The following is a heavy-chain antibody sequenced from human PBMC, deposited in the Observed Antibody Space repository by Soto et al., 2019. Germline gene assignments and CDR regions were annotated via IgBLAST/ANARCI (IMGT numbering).Heavy chain of an antibody. CDR2: IFPLLGMV. Sequence: QVHLVQSGAEMKKPGSSVKVSCKVSGGDLTNSGISWVRQAPGQGLEWMGGIFPLLGMVDYSQKFQGRATITAGDPTISAYVNLGSLRSYDPAVYYSAEEDGAGFKSWGQGNLVIVSS. V-gene: IGHV1-69*04. D-gene: IGHD1-26*01. CDR1: GGDLTNSG. CDR3: AEEDGAGFKS. J-gene: IGHJ4*02.